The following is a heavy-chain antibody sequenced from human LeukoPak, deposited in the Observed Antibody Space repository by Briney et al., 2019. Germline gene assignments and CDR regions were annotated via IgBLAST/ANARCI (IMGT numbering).Heavy chain of an antibody. D-gene: IGHD3-10*01. J-gene: IGHJ4*02. CDR2: IIPILGIA. CDR3: ARCGARGLDY. Sequence: SVKVSCRASGGTFSSYAISWVRQAPGQGLEWMGRIIPILGIANYAQKFQGRVTITADKSTSTAYMELSSLRSEDTAVYYCARCGARGLDYWGQGTLVTVSS. V-gene: IGHV1-69*04. CDR1: GGTFSSYA.